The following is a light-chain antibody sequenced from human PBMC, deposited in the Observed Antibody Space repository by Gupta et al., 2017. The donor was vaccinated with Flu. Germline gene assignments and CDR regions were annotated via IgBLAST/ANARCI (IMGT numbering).Light chain of an antibody. CDR2: KNK. CDR3: WSYESASWV. Sequence: QSALTQPAPVSGSPGQSITISSTGTSNDVGSYNLVSRYQQHPGQAPMIYKYKNKNRALGVSNRVSGAKSGNTASLTISGLQAEDEADYYCWSYESASWVFGGGTKVTVL. V-gene: IGLV2-14*02. CDR1: SNDVGSYNL. J-gene: IGLJ3*02.